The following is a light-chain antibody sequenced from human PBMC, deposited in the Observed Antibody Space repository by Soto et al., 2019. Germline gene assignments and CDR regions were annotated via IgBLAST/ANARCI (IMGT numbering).Light chain of an antibody. Sequence: EIVMTQSPATLSVSPGERATLSCRASQSVSSNLAWYQQKPGQAPRLLIYGASTRATGIPARFSGSGSGTEFTLTISSLQSKDFAVYYCQQYNNWQTFGQGTKVEIK. J-gene: IGKJ1*01. CDR1: QSVSSN. CDR2: GAS. V-gene: IGKV3-15*01. CDR3: QQYNNWQT.